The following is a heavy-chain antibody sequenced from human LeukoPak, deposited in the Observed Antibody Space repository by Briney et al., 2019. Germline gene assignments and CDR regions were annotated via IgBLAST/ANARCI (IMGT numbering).Heavy chain of an antibody. Sequence: GGSLRLSCAASGFTLSNHWMTWVRQVPGRGPEWVANVNRDGSETYYLDSVKGRFTISKDNAKNSLYLQMNSLRAEDTALYHCARNNGMDVWGEGTTVIVSS. J-gene: IGHJ6*04. CDR1: GFTLSNHW. CDR3: ARNNGMDV. V-gene: IGHV3-7*03. CDR2: VNRDGSET.